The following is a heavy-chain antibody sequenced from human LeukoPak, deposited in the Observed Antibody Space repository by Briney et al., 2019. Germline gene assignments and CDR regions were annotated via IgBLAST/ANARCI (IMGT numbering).Heavy chain of an antibody. D-gene: IGHD6-6*01. V-gene: IGHV4-39*07. CDR2: IYYSGST. J-gene: IGHJ5*02. CDR3: ATVAARVLGTEYNWFDP. CDR1: GGSISSSSYY. Sequence: SETLSLTCTVSGGSISSSSYYWGWIRQPPGKGLEWIGSIYYSGSTYYNPSLKSRVTISVDTSKNQFSLKLSSVTAADTAVYYCATVAARVLGTEYNWFDPWGQGTLVTVSS.